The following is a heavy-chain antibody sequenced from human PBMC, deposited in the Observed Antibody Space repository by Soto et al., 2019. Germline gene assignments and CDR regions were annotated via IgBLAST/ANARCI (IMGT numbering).Heavy chain of an antibody. V-gene: IGHV3-11*01. CDR2: ISNNGRTM. CDR3: ARLHKPSCSGAFCSPY. CDR1: GFTFSDYY. Sequence: GGSLRLSCVASGFTFSDYYMSWIRQTPGKGLEWTSYISNNGRTMYYRDSVKGRFTISRDNTKKGLYLQINGLRAEDTAVYYCARLHKPSCSGAFCSPYWGQGVLVTVSS. J-gene: IGHJ4*02. D-gene: IGHD2-15*01.